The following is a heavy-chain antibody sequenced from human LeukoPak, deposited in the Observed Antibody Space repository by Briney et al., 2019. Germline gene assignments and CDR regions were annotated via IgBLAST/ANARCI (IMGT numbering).Heavy chain of an antibody. CDR3: ARSGNSGFDY. Sequence: PSETLSLTCAVYGGSFSGYYWSWIRQPPGKGLEWIGEINHSGSTNYNPSLKSRVTISVDTSKNQFSLKLSSVTAADTAVYYCARSGNSGFDYWGRGTLVTVSS. CDR2: INHSGST. V-gene: IGHV4-34*01. CDR1: GGSFSGYY. J-gene: IGHJ4*02. D-gene: IGHD4-23*01.